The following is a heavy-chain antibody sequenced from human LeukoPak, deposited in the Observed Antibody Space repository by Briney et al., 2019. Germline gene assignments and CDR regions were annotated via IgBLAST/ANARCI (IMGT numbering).Heavy chain of an antibody. CDR1: GFTFSSYA. V-gene: IGHV3-23*01. Sequence: GGSLRLSCAASGFTFSSYAMSWVRQAPGKGLEWVSAISGSGGSTYYADSVKGRFTISRDNSKNTLYLQMHSLRAEDTAVSYCAKAEDYYYDSSGYYYGWGQGTLVTASS. CDR3: AKAEDYYYDSSGYYYG. D-gene: IGHD3-22*01. J-gene: IGHJ4*02. CDR2: ISGSGGST.